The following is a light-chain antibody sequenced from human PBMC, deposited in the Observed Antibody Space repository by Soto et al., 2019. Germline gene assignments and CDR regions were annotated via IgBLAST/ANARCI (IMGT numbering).Light chain of an antibody. Sequence: QSALTQPPSASGSPGQSVTISCTGTSSDVGAYKYVSWYQQYPGKAPKLMIYEVTKRPSGVPDRFSGSKSGNTASLTVSGLQAEDEADYYCTSYVGNEIWGFGGGTKLTVL. CDR3: TSYVGNEIWG. J-gene: IGLJ3*02. CDR2: EVT. V-gene: IGLV2-8*01. CDR1: SSDVGAYKY.